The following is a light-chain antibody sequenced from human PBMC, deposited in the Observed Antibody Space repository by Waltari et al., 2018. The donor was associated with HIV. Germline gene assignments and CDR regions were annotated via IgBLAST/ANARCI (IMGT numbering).Light chain of an antibody. V-gene: IGLV2-8*01. CDR3: SSAGGTSAGDSSKFYVI. Sequence: QSALTQPASASGSPGQSVTIPCTGTSNDFAAPNFVSWYQQHPGKAPRLLISDVNQRPSGVRNRSSGSTSGNTASLTVSGVQADVAATYYCSSAGGTSAGDSSKFYVIFGGGTKLTVL. CDR2: DVN. CDR1: SNDFAAPNF. J-gene: IGLJ2*01.